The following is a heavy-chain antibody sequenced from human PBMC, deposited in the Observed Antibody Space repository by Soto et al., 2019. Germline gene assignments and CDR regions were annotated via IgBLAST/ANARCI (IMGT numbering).Heavy chain of an antibody. J-gene: IGHJ4*02. CDR2: INHSGST. Sequence: PSETLSLTCTVSGGSISSGDYHWSWIRQPPGKGLEWIGEINHSGSTNYNPSLKSRVTISVDTSKNQFSLKLSSVTAADTAVYYCARGGRALVSGFWSGYYKDLFDYWGQGTLVTVSS. D-gene: IGHD3-3*01. CDR3: ARGGRALVSGFWSGYYKDLFDY. V-gene: IGHV4-39*07. CDR1: GGSISSGDYH.